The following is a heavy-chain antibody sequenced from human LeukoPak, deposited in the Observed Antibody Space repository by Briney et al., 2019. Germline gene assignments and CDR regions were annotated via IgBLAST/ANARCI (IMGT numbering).Heavy chain of an antibody. D-gene: IGHD6-13*01. CDR2: XXXGGST. J-gene: IGHJ5*02. V-gene: IGHV3-53*01. Sequence: GGSLRLSCAASGFTVSSNXXXXXXXXXXXXXXXXXVXXXGGSTYYADSVXXXXXXXRDXSXXTLYLQMNSLRAEDTAVYYCARGIAAAANEDRFDPWGQGTLVTVSS. CDR1: GFTVSSNX. CDR3: ARGIAAAANEDRFDP.